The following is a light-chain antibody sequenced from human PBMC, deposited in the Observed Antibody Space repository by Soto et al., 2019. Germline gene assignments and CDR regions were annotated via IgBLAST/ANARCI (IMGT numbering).Light chain of an antibody. J-gene: IGLJ3*02. CDR2: DVS. CDR3: CSYAGSFDWV. CDR1: SSDVGGYNY. Sequence: QSVLTQPRSVSGSPGQSVTISCTGTSSDVGGYNYVSWYQQHPGKAPKLMIYDVSKRPSGVPDRFSGSKSGNTASLTISGLQAEDEADYYCCSYAGSFDWVFGGGTKVT. V-gene: IGLV2-11*01.